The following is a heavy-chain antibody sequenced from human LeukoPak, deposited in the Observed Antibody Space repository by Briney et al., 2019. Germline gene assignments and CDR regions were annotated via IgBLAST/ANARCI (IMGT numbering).Heavy chain of an antibody. V-gene: IGHV4-59*01. CDR1: GVPISIYH. CDR2: ISYSGET. Sequence: PSETLSLTCNVAGVPISIYHWSWMRQAPGKGLEWIGYISYSGETNYNPSLKSRVTISQDTSTNQFTLKLTSVTAADTAIYYCAGAPNENFFGYWGQGTLVTV. J-gene: IGHJ4*02. CDR3: AGAPNENFFGY.